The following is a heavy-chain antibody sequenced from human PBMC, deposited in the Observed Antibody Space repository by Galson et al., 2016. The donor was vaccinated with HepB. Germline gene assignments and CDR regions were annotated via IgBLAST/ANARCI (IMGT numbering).Heavy chain of an antibody. CDR2: IIPMYGKA. V-gene: IGHV1-69*13. J-gene: IGHJ4*02. Sequence: SVKVSCKASGGTFSSYAVSWVRQAPGQGLEWMGGIIPMYGKADYPRDFEGRVTITADESTGTAYMEMASLTSEDTAVYYCARGPYYFDYWGQGTLVTVSS. CDR3: ARGPYYFDY. CDR1: GGTFSSYA.